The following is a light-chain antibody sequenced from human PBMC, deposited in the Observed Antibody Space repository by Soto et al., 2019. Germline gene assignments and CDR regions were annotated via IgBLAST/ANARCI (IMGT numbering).Light chain of an antibody. CDR2: GAS. Sequence: DIQMTQSPSVVSASVVDTVTVTCRASQGITTFLAWFRQRPGRVPERLIYGASSLQSGVPSRFSGRVSLTEFNLTICSLQPEEFGIYYGLQHNSYPYAFVPWTKLEIK. CDR1: QGITTF. V-gene: IGKV1-17*03. CDR3: LQHNSYPYA. J-gene: IGKJ2*01.